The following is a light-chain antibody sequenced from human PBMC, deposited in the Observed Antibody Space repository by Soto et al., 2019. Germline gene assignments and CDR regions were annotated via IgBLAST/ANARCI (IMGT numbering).Light chain of an antibody. CDR1: QSVSSSH. CDR3: QQFGSSPYT. J-gene: IGKJ4*01. CDR2: GAY. Sequence: EIVLTQSPGTLSLSPGERATLSCRASQSVSSSHLAWYQQKPGQAPRLLIYGAYSRATDIPDRFSGSGSGTDFTVTISRLEPEDFAVHYCQQFGSSPYTFGGGTKVEIK. V-gene: IGKV3-20*01.